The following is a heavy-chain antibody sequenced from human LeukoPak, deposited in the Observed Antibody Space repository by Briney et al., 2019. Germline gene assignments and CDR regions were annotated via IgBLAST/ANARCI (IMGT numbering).Heavy chain of an antibody. CDR1: GFTFSSHG. J-gene: IGHJ4*02. D-gene: IGHD3-10*02. V-gene: IGHV3-23*01. CDR2: IVGGAGGT. Sequence: GGSLRLSCAASGFTFSSHGMSWVRQAPGKRLEWVSGIVGGAGGTYYADSVKGRFTISRDNSRNTLYLQMNSLRAEDTAVYYCAHGTMYQLDSWGQGTPVTVSS. CDR3: AHGTMYQLDS.